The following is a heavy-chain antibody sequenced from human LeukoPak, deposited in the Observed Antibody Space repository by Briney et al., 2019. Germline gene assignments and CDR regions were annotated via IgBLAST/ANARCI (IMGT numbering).Heavy chain of an antibody. CDR3: AKRKERRYCSSTSCDWGAFDI. CDR2: FDPEDGET. Sequence: ASVKVSCKVSGYTLTELSMHWVRQAPGKGLEWMGGFDPEDGETIYAQKFQGRVTMTEDTSTDTAYMELSSLRSEDTAVYYCAKRKERRYCSSTSCDWGAFDIWGQGTMVTVSS. V-gene: IGHV1-24*01. CDR1: GYTLTELS. D-gene: IGHD2-2*01. J-gene: IGHJ3*02.